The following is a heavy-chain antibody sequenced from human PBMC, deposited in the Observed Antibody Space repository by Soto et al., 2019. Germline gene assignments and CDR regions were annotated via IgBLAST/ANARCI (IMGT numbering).Heavy chain of an antibody. CDR1: GGSISSGGYY. CDR2: IYYSGST. V-gene: IGHV4-31*03. CDR3: ARGSWDGYSETYYYGMDV. Sequence: SETLSLTCTVSGGSISSGGYYWSWIRQHPGKGLEWIGYIYYSGSTYYNPSLKSRVTISVDTSKNQFSLKLSSVTAADTAVYYCARGSWDGYSETYYYGMDVWGQGTTVTVSS. J-gene: IGHJ6*02. D-gene: IGHD2-15*01.